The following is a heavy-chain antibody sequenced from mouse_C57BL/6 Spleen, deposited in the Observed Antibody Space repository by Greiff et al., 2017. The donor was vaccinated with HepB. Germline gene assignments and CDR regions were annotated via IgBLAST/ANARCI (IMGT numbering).Heavy chain of an antibody. J-gene: IGHJ2*01. CDR1: GYTFTSYW. D-gene: IGHD1-1*01. CDR2: IDPSDSET. V-gene: IGHV1-52*01. Sequence: QVQLQQPGAELVRPGSSVKLSCKASGYTFTSYWMHWVKQRPIQGLEWIGNIDPSDSETHYNQKFKDKATLTVDKSSSTAYMQLSSLTSEDSAVYYCAREGITTVVALGDYWGQGTTLTVSS. CDR3: AREGITTVVALGDY.